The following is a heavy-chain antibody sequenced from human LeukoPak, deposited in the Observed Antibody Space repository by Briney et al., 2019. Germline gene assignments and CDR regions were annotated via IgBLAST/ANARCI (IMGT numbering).Heavy chain of an antibody. CDR1: GGSISSGGYS. CDR2: IYHSGST. D-gene: IGHD3-3*01. V-gene: IGHV4-30-2*01. Sequence: KSSETLSLTCAVSGGSISSGGYSWSWIRQPPGKGLEWIGYIYHSGSTYYNPSLKSRVTISVDRSKNQFSLKLSSVTAADTAVYYCARESADFWSGPLHYWGQGTLVTVSS. J-gene: IGHJ4*02. CDR3: ARESADFWSGPLHY.